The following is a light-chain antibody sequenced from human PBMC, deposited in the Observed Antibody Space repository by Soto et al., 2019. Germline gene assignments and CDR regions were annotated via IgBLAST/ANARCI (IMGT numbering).Light chain of an antibody. CDR1: NSDVGNSDY. Sequence: QSVLTQPASVSGSPGQSITISCTGTNSDVGNSDYVSWYQRHPGKAPKLMIFEVSNRPSGISDRFSGSKSGNTASLTISGLQAEDDAYYYCSSYTDSSTLFVFGTGTKVTVL. CDR2: EVS. V-gene: IGLV2-14*01. J-gene: IGLJ1*01. CDR3: SSYTDSSTLFV.